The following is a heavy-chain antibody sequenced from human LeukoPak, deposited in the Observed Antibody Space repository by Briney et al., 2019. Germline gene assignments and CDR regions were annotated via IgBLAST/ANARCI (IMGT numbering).Heavy chain of an antibody. Sequence: GESLKISCKGSGYSFTSYWIGWVRQMPGKGLEWMGIIYLVDSDTRYSPPFQGQVTISADKSISTAYLQWSSLKASDTAMYYCARLYRNDVPDAFDIWGQGTMVTVSS. D-gene: IGHD1-1*01. CDR3: ARLYRNDVPDAFDI. V-gene: IGHV5-51*01. J-gene: IGHJ3*02. CDR2: IYLVDSDT. CDR1: GYSFTSYW.